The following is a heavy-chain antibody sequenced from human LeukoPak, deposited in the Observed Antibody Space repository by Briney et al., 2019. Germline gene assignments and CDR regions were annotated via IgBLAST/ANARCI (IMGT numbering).Heavy chain of an antibody. V-gene: IGHV1-69*13. CDR3: ARDLTYPGGGD. J-gene: IGHJ4*02. CDR2: IIPIFGTA. CDR1: GGTFSSYA. Sequence: ASVKVSCKASGGTFSSYAISWVRQAPGQGLEWMGGIIPIFGTANYAQKFQGRVTITADESTSTAYMELSSLRSEDTAVYYCARDLTYPGGGDWGQGTLATVSS. D-gene: IGHD1-26*01.